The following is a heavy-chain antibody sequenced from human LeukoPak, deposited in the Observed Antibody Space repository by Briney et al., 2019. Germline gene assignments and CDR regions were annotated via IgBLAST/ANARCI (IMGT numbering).Heavy chain of an antibody. CDR3: VRDVIHSYFDI. D-gene: IGHD2/OR15-2a*01. CDR1: GFTFRSHS. J-gene: IGHJ4*02. V-gene: IGHV3-21*01. CDR2: ITGAGSI. Sequence: GGSLRLSCAASGFTFRSHSLDWVRQAPGKGLEWVSSITGAGSIQYADSVQGRFTISRDNTQNSIFLQMNSLRAEDTAVYYCVRDVIHSYFDIWGQGIPVTVSS.